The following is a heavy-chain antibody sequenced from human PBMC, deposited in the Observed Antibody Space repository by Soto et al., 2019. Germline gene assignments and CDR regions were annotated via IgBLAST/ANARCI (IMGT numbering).Heavy chain of an antibody. CDR2: IYTTGAT. V-gene: IGHV4-4*07. J-gene: IGHJ4*02. D-gene: IGHD4-17*01. Sequence: QVQLQESGPGLVKPSETLSLTCSVSGDSISRKYWSWLRQPAGGGLEWIGRIYTTGATNYNSSLKSRVSMSVDTSKNQFSLRLTSVTAADTAVYFCAMTVIAPSPYLDHWGQGLLVTGSS. CDR3: AMTVIAPSPYLDH. CDR1: GDSISRKY.